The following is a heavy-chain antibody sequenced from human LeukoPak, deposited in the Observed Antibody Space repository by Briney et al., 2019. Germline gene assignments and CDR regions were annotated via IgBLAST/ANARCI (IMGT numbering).Heavy chain of an antibody. Sequence: PSETLSLTCAVSGYSISSGYYWGWIRQPPGKGLEWIGSIYHSGSTYYNPSLKSRVTISVDTSKNQFSLKLSSVTAADTAVYYCARPPHDFWSGSARGDAFDIWGQGTMVTVSS. CDR1: GYSISSGYY. V-gene: IGHV4-38-2*01. D-gene: IGHD3-3*01. J-gene: IGHJ3*02. CDR3: ARPPHDFWSGSARGDAFDI. CDR2: IYHSGST.